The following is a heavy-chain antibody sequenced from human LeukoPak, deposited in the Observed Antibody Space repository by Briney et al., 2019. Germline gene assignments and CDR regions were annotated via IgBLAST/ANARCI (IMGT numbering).Heavy chain of an antibody. J-gene: IGHJ4*02. V-gene: IGHV4-38-2*02. CDR3: ARGGAATGNFDY. CDR1: GYPISRGYY. CDR2: IYHSGST. D-gene: IGHD2-15*01. Sequence: FENLVLTCPCFGYPISRGYYWVLIPRPPGEGVEWIGSIYHSGSTYYNPSLKSRVTISVDTSKNQFSLKLSSVTAADTAVYYCARGGAATGNFDYWGQGTLVTVSS.